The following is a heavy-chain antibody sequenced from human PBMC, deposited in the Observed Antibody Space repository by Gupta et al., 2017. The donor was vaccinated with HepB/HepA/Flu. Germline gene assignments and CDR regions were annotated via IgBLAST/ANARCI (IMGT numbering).Heavy chain of an antibody. V-gene: IGHV3-30*01. CDR1: GFPFNSHA. CDR2: ISYDGTNK. D-gene: IGHD6-6*01. CDR3: ARVHYSSSPYGSHDFYYHMDV. Sequence: QVQLVESGGGVVQPGRSLRLSCAASGFPFNSHAMHWVRQAPGKGLEWVAIISYDGTNKNYADSVKGRFTISTASSKNTLYLQMNSLRAEDTAIYYCARVHYSSSPYGSHDFYYHMDVWGQGTTVTVSS. J-gene: IGHJ6*02.